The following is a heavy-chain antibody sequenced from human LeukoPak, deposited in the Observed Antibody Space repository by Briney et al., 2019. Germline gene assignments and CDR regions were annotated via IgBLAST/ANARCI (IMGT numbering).Heavy chain of an antibody. Sequence: PSETLSLTCTVSGGSISTYHWSWIRQPPGKGLEWIGYIYYNGDTKQNPSLNSRATISVDKSKNQFSLKLNSVTAADTAVYYCARTLGYCSGGNCPYYFDNWGQGTLVTVSS. D-gene: IGHD2-15*01. J-gene: IGHJ4*02. CDR3: ARTLGYCSGGNCPYYFDN. CDR2: IYYNGDT. V-gene: IGHV4-59*12. CDR1: GGSISTYH.